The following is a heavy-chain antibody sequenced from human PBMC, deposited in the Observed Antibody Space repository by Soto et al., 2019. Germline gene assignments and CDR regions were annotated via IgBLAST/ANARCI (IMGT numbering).Heavy chain of an antibody. D-gene: IGHD6-13*01. CDR1: GGSISSSSYY. CDR3: ARRSRIAAAGLNWFDP. V-gene: IGHV4-39*01. CDR2: IYYSGST. Sequence: SETLSLTCTASGGSISSSSYYWGWIRQPPGKGLEWIGSIYYSGSTYYNPSLKSRVTISVDTSKNQFSLKLSSVTAADTAVYYCARRSRIAAAGLNWFDPWGQGTLVTVSS. J-gene: IGHJ5*02.